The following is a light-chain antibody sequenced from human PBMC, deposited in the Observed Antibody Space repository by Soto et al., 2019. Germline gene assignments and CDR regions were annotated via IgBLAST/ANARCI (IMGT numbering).Light chain of an antibody. CDR1: SSDVGAYNF. CDR2: NVY. CDR3: SAYTVSRTYV. Sequence: QSVLTXPASVSGSPGQSITISCTGTSSDVGAYNFVSWHQQHPGKAPKLVIYNVYDRPSGISYRFSGSKSGNTASLTISGLQGEDEADYYCSAYTVSRTYVFGTGTKVTVL. J-gene: IGLJ1*01. V-gene: IGLV2-14*03.